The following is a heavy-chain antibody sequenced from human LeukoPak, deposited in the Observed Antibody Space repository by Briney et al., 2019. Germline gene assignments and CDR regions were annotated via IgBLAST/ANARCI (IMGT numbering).Heavy chain of an antibody. D-gene: IGHD3-10*01. V-gene: IGHV1-18*01. CDR2: ISAYNGNT. Sequence: ASVKVSCKASGYTFTSYGISWVRQAPGQGLEWMGWISAYNGNTNYAQKLQGRVTMTIDTSTSTAYMELRSLRSDDTAVYYCARELSGNTYTDYWGQGTLVTVSS. CDR3: ARELSGNTYTDY. CDR1: GYTFTSYG. J-gene: IGHJ4*02.